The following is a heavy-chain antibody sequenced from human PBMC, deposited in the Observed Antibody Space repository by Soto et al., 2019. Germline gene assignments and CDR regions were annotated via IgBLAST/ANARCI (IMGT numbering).Heavy chain of an antibody. CDR1: GGTFSSYA. CDR2: IIPSFGTA. J-gene: IGHJ4*02. CDR3: ARDSLGSGIAGAGTVDD. V-gene: IGHV1-69*01. D-gene: IGHD6-19*01. Sequence: QVQLVQSGAEVKKPGSSVKVSCKASGGTFSSYAISWVRQAPGQGLEWMGGIIPSFGTANYAQKFQGRVTITADESTSTDYMELSSLRSEDTAVYYCARDSLGSGIAGAGTVDDWGQGTLVTVSS.